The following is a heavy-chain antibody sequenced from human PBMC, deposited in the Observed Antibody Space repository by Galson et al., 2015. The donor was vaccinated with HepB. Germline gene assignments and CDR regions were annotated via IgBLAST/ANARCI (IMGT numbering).Heavy chain of an antibody. Sequence: SLRLSCAASGFTFSSYWMSWVRQAPGKGLEWVANIKQDGSEKYYVDSVKGRFTISRDNAKNSLYLQMNSLRAEDTAVYYCARARPFYDSSGYYSTPCDYWGQGTLVTVSS. D-gene: IGHD3-22*01. CDR1: GFTFSSYW. V-gene: IGHV3-7*03. J-gene: IGHJ4*02. CDR3: ARARPFYDSSGYYSTPCDY. CDR2: IKQDGSEK.